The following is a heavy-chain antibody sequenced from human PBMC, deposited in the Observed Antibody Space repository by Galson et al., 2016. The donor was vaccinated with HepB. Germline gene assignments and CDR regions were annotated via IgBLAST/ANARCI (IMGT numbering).Heavy chain of an antibody. CDR3: ARFMAFYYDSSGYTYYFDY. Sequence: ALVKPTQTLTLTCTVSGFSFSNTRMGVSWIRQPPGKALEWLAHIFSNDEKSYSASLKSRLTISKDTSKSQVVLTMANMDPADTATYYCARFMAFYYDSSGYTYYFDYWGQGSLVTVSS. D-gene: IGHD3-22*01. V-gene: IGHV2-26*01. J-gene: IGHJ4*02. CDR1: GFSFSNTRMG. CDR2: IFSNDEK.